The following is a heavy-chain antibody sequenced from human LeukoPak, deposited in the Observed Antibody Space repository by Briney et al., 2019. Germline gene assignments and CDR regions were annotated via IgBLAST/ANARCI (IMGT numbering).Heavy chain of an antibody. D-gene: IGHD2/OR15-2a*01. CDR2: INSDGSST. J-gene: IGHJ5*02. CDR1: GFSFTSYW. Sequence: GGSLRLSCAASGFSFTSYWMHWVRQAPGKGLVWVSCINSDGSSTTYADSVKGRFTISRDNAKNTLYLQMNTLRGEDTAVYYCAKEWGIVLVPFDTWGQGTLVTVSS. CDR3: AKEWGIVLVPFDT. V-gene: IGHV3-74*01.